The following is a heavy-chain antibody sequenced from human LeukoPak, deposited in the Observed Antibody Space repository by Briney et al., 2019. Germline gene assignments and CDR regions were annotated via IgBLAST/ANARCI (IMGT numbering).Heavy chain of an antibody. CDR1: GYTLTELS. V-gene: IGHV1-2*02. D-gene: IGHD6-6*01. CDR2: INPNSGGT. Sequence: ASVKVSCKVSGYTLTELSMHWVRQAPGQGLEWMGWINPNSGGTNYAQKFQGRVTMTRDTSISTAYMELSRLRSDDTAVYYCARVVEQDDYFDYWGQGTLVTVSS. CDR3: ARVVEQDDYFDY. J-gene: IGHJ4*02.